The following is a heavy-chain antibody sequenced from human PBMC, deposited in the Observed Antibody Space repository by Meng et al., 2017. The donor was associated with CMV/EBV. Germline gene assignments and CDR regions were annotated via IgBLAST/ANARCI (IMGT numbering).Heavy chain of an antibody. Sequence: GSLRLSCTVSGYSISSGYYWGWIRQPPGKGLEWIGSIYHSGSTYYNPSLKSRVTISVDTSKNQSSLKLSSVTAADTAVYYCARSSKIFGVVMRFDPWGQGTLVTVSS. CDR2: IYHSGST. CDR1: GYSISSGYY. D-gene: IGHD3-3*01. V-gene: IGHV4-38-2*02. J-gene: IGHJ5*02. CDR3: ARSSKIFGVVMRFDP.